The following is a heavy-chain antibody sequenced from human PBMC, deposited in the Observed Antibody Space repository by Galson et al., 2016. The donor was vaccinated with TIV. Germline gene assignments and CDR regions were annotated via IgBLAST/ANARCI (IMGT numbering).Heavy chain of an antibody. J-gene: IGHJ6*02. Sequence: QSGAEVKKPGASVKVSCKASGYTFTSFGLNWVRQAPGQGLEWMGWINPYKGVTNYARKVQDRVTMTTDTSTDTAYMELRNLKSDDTAVYFCARDLALVVVPTKYNYYYEGMDVWGQGTTVTVSS. CDR3: ARDLALVVVPTKYNYYYEGMDV. CDR2: INPYKGVT. D-gene: IGHD5-24*01. V-gene: IGHV1-18*01. CDR1: GYTFTSFG.